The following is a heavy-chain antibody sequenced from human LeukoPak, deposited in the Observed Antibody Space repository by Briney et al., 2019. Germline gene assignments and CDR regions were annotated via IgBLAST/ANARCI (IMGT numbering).Heavy chain of an antibody. J-gene: IGHJ3*02. CDR1: GYTFTSYY. V-gene: IGHV1-46*01. CDR2: INPSGGST. Sequence: EASVKVSCKASGYTFTSYYMHWVRQAPGQGLEWMGIINPSGGSTSYAQKFQGRVTMTRDTSTSTVYMELSSLRSEDTAVYYCARDRGIEDTAMVPPPGGAFDIWGQGTMVTVSS. D-gene: IGHD5-18*01. CDR3: ARDRGIEDTAMVPPPGGAFDI.